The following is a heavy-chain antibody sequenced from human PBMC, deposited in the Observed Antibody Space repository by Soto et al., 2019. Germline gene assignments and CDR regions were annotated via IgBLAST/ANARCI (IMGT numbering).Heavy chain of an antibody. CDR3: ARDPMVYAIGSNDARFDY. CDR2: INAGNGNT. Sequence: ASVKVSCKASGYTFTSYAMHWVRQAPGQRLEWMGWINAGNGNTKYSQKFQGRVTITRDTSASTAYMELRSLRSDDTAVYYCARDPMVYAIGSNDARFDYWGQGTLVTVPS. J-gene: IGHJ4*02. D-gene: IGHD2-8*01. CDR1: GYTFTSYA. V-gene: IGHV1-3*01.